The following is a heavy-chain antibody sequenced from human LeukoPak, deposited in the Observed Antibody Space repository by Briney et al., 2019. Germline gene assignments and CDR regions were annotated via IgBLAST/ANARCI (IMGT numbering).Heavy chain of an antibody. CDR3: ARTGGEWDHDY. D-gene: IGHD1-26*01. CDR1: GGSFSGYY. J-gene: IGHJ4*02. V-gene: IGHV4-34*01. Sequence: SETLSLTCAVYGGSFSGYYWSWIRQPPGKGLEWIGETNHSGSTNYNPSLKSRVTISVDTSKDQFSLKLSSVTAADTAVYYCARTGGEWDHDYWGQGTLVTVSS. CDR2: TNHSGST.